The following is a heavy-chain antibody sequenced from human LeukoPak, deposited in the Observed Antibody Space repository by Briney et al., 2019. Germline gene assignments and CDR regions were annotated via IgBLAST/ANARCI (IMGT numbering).Heavy chain of an antibody. CDR1: GFTFDDYA. CDR2: ISWNSGNI. D-gene: IGHD1-26*01. CDR3: AKDIGVGTTIGFDY. J-gene: IGHJ4*02. Sequence: PGRSLRLSCAASGFTFDDYAMHWVRQAPGKGLEWVSGISWNSGNIVYADSVKGRFTISRDNAKNSMYLQMNSLRAEDTALYYCAKDIGVGTTIGFDYWGQGTLVTVSS. V-gene: IGHV3-9*01.